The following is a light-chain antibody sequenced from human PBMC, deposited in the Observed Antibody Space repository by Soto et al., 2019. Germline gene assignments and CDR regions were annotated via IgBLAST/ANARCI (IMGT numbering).Light chain of an antibody. J-gene: IGKJ2*01. CDR2: KAS. CDR1: QSINRW. V-gene: IGKV1-5*03. CDR3: QQYSTYPYI. Sequence: DIQMTQSPSTLSASVGDRVTITCRASQSINRWLAWYQQKPGTAPKLLIYKASTLESGVPSRFSGGGIGTEFSLSISSLQPDDFATYYCQQYSTYPYIFGQGTKVEIK.